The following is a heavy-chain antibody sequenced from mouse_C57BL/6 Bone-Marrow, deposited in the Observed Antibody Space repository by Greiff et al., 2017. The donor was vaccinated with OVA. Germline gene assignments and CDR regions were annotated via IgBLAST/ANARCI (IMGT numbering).Heavy chain of an antibody. CDR1: GFSLTSYG. J-gene: IGHJ1*03. V-gene: IGHV2-2*01. Sequence: VQLKQSGPGLVQPSQSLSITCTVSGFSLTSYGVHWVRQSPGKGLEWLGVIWSGGSTDYNAAFISRLSISKDNSKSQVFFKMNSLQADDTAIYYCARNPLLRYWYFDVWGTGTTVTVSS. CDR3: ARNPLLRYWYFDV. CDR2: IWSGGST. D-gene: IGHD1-2*01.